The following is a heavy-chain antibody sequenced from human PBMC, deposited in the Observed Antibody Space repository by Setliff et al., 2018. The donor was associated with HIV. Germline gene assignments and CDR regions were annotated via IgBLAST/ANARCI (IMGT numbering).Heavy chain of an antibody. CDR2: IYSPGGT. CDR1: CGSVNTYY. CDR3: ARATSSPGSTPD. Sequence: SETLSLTCTVWCGSVNTYYWTWIRQPGGGGLEWTGRIYSPGGTSSNPSLRXXXXMSLDXSKTQSSLKLSSVTAADTAVYYCARATSSPGSTPDWGQGIXXXVSS. D-gene: IGHD3-10*01. V-gene: IGHV4-4*07. J-gene: IGHJ4*02.